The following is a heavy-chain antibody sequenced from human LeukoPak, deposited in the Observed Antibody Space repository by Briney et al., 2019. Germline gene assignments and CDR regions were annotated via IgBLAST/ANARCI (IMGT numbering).Heavy chain of an antibody. V-gene: IGHV3-74*01. D-gene: IGHD3-10*01. Sequence: PGGSLRLSCAGSELTFSSQWIHWVRQAPGKGLVWVSRINGDGSSTNYADSVQGRFTISRDNAKNTMYLQMNSLRVEDTAVYYCASPKFGGYFDYWGQGTLVTVSS. CDR2: INGDGSST. CDR1: ELTFSSQW. J-gene: IGHJ4*02. CDR3: ASPKFGGYFDY.